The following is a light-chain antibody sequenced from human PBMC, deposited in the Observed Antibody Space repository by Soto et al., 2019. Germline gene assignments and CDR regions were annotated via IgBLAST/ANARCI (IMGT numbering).Light chain of an antibody. V-gene: IGKV3-11*01. CDR1: QSVSSY. Sequence: DIMLTQSPGTLSLSPGERATLSCRASQSVSSYLAWYQHKPGQAPRLLIYDASNGATGIPARFSGSGSGTDFTLTISSLEPEDFAVYYCQQRSKWPWTFGQGTKVDIK. J-gene: IGKJ1*01. CDR2: DAS. CDR3: QQRSKWPWT.